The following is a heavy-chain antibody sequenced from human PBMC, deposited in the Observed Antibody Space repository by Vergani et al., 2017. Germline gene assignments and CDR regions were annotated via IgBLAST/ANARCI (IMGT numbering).Heavy chain of an antibody. CDR1: GFTFNRYG. D-gene: IGHD4-17*01. Sequence: QVQLVQSGGGVVQPGGSLRLSCVASGFTFNRYGMQWVRQAPGKGLEWVAYVLFDGSNEYYADSVKGRFIVSRDNSNDALYLQMNSLRTDDTAVYYCAKEAIVDYGFYFDHWGQGVLVTVSS. V-gene: IGHV3-30*02. CDR3: AKEAIVDYGFYFDH. CDR2: VLFDGSNE. J-gene: IGHJ4*02.